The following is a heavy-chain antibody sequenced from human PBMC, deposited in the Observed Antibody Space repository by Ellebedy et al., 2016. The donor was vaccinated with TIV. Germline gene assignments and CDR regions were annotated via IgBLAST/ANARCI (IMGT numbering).Heavy chain of an antibody. Sequence: GESLKISCAASGFTLSGYWMHWVRQVPGKGLMWVSRINTDGSSTSYADSVEGRFTITRDNAKKTLYLEMSSLRPEDTAVYYCTRESFRYFDWDLWGQGTLVIVSS. CDR2: INTDGSST. V-gene: IGHV3-74*01. J-gene: IGHJ4*02. CDR1: GFTLSGYW. D-gene: IGHD3-9*01. CDR3: TRESFRYFDWDL.